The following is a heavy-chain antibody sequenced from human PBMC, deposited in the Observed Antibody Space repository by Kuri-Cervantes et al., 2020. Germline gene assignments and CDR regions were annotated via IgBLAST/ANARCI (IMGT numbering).Heavy chain of an antibody. CDR2: IKQDGSEK. Sequence: GGSLRLSCAVSGFTFSNFWMSWVRQAPGKGLEWVANIKQDGSEKYYVDSVKGRFAISRDNAKNSLYLQMNSLRAEDTAVYYCAREGLRGVIEAAFDIWGQGTMVTVSS. CDR3: AREGLRGVIEAAFDI. V-gene: IGHV3-7*01. D-gene: IGHD3-10*01. J-gene: IGHJ3*02. CDR1: GFTFSNFW.